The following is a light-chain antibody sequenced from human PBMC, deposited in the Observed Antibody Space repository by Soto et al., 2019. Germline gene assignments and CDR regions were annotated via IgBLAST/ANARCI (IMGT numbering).Light chain of an antibody. Sequence: EMVMTQSPATLSVSPGERATLSYWASQSVSSNLAWYQQKPGQAPRLLIYGASTRATGVPARFSGSGSGTEFTLTISSLQSEDIAVYSCQQYNNWPWTFGQGTKVDIK. CDR3: QQYNNWPWT. CDR1: QSVSSN. J-gene: IGKJ1*01. CDR2: GAS. V-gene: IGKV3D-15*01.